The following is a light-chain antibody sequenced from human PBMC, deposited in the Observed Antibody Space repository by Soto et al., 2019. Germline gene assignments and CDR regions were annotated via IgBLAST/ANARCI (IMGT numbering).Light chain of an antibody. V-gene: IGKV1-6*01. CDR2: AAS. CDR1: QGIRND. Sequence: AIQMTQSPSSLSASVGDRVTVTCRASQGIRNDLAWFQQKPGKAPNLLIYAASNLQTGVPSRFSGSGSGTDFTLTISSLQPEDFATYYCLQDYSYPYTFGQGTKLEIK. J-gene: IGKJ2*01. CDR3: LQDYSYPYT.